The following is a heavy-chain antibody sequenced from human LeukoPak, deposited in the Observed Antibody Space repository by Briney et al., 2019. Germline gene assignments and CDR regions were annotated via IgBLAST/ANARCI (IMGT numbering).Heavy chain of an antibody. D-gene: IGHD5-18*01. J-gene: IGHJ4*02. CDR1: GGSISGHY. Sequence: SETLSLTCTVSGGSISGHYWSWIRQPPGRGLEWIGYIYSSGSTNYNPSLKSRVTISEDTSKNQFSLKLNSVTAADTAFYYCTSGEGYSFAFDYWGQGILVTVSA. CDR2: IYSSGST. V-gene: IGHV4-59*11. CDR3: TSGEGYSFAFDY.